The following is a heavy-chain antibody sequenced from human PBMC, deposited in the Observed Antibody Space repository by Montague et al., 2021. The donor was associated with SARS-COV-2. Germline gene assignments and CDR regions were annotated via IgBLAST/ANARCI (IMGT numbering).Heavy chain of an antibody. CDR3: ARDSGITGADDY. CDR1: GFTFSEYH. V-gene: IGHV3-48*02. Sequence: RSLSLAASGFTFSEYHMTWVRQAPGKGLQWVSYISRDSAEVYYAESVKGRFSISRDNDRSALYLQLSNLRNEDTATYYCARDSGITGADDYWGQGTLVVVSS. D-gene: IGHD1-14*01. J-gene: IGHJ4*02. CDR2: ISRDSAEV.